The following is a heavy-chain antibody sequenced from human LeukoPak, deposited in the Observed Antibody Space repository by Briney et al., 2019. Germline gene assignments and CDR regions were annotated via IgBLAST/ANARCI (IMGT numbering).Heavy chain of an antibody. CDR1: GFTFSSYA. D-gene: IGHD2-21*02. CDR2: ISYDGSNK. CDR3: ARDRGDPYFDY. V-gene: IGHV3-30-3*01. Sequence: QTGGSLRLSCAASGFTFSSYAMHWVRQAPGKGLEWVAVISYDGSNKYYADSVKGRFTISRDNSKNTLYLQMNSLRAEDTAVYYCARDRGDPYFDYWGQGTLVTVSS. J-gene: IGHJ4*02.